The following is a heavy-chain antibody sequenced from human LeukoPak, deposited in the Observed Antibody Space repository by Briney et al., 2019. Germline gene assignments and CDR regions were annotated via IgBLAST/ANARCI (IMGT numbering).Heavy chain of an antibody. J-gene: IGHJ3*02. CDR2: IYHSGST. V-gene: IGHV4-4*02. Sequence: SGTLSLTCAVSGGSISSSNWWSWVRQPPGKGLEWIGEIYHSGSTNYNPSLKSRVTISVDKSKNQFSLKLSSVTAADTAVYYCARVKGQYYGSGSYHAFDIWGQGTMVTVSS. D-gene: IGHD3-10*01. CDR1: GGSISSSNW. CDR3: ARVKGQYYGSGSYHAFDI.